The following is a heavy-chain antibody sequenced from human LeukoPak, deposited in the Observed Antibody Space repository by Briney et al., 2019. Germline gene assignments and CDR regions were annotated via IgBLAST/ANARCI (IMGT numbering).Heavy chain of an antibody. Sequence: GASVKVSCKASGYTFTGYYMHWVRQAPGQGLEWMGWINPNSGGTNYAQKFQGRVTMTRDTSISTAYMELSRLRSDDTAVYYCARQSPVNRRYSGSYFSFSPRLDYWGQGTLVTVSS. J-gene: IGHJ4*02. V-gene: IGHV1-2*02. D-gene: IGHD1-26*01. CDR2: INPNSGGT. CDR3: ARQSPVNRRYSGSYFSFSPRLDY. CDR1: GYTFTGYY.